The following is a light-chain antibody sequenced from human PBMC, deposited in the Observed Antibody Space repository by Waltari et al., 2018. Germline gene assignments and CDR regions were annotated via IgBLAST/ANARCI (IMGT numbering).Light chain of an antibody. CDR1: QSVSNNY. J-gene: IGKJ2*01. V-gene: IGKV3-20*01. CDR2: VAS. Sequence: EIVLTQSPGTLSLSPGERATLSCRASQSVSNNYLAWYQQKPGQAPRLLMYVASTRATGIPDRFSGSGSGTDFTLTISRLEPEDFAVYYCQQYVTSLYTFSQGTKLEIK. CDR3: QQYVTSLYT.